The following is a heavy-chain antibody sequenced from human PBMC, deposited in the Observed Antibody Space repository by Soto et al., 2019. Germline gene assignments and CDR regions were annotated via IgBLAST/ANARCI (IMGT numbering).Heavy chain of an antibody. D-gene: IGHD6-13*01. CDR3: AEAGYSSSWYWFDP. J-gene: IGHJ5*02. CDR1: GFTFSSYS. CDR2: ISSSSSYI. Sequence: GGSLRLSCAASGFTFSSYSMNWVRQAPGKGLEWVSSISSSSSYIYYADSVKGRFTISRDNAKNSLYLQMNSLRAEDTAVYYCAEAGYSSSWYWFDPWGQGTLVTVSS. V-gene: IGHV3-21*01.